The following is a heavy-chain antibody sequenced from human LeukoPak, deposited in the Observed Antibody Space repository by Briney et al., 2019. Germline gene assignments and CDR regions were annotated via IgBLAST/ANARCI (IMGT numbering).Heavy chain of an antibody. CDR2: IYTSGST. D-gene: IGHD1-1*01. V-gene: IGHV4-4*07. CDR3: ARDPSNWNDDAFDI. Sequence: SETLSLTCTVSGGSISSYYWSWIRQPAGKGLEWIGRIYTSGSTNYNPSLKSRVTMSVDTSKNQFSLKLSSVTAADTAVYYCARDPSNWNDDAFDIWGQGTMVTVSS. CDR1: GGSISSYY. J-gene: IGHJ3*02.